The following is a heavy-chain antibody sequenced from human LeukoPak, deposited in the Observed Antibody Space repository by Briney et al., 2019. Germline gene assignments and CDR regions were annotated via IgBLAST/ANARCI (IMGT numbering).Heavy chain of an antibody. CDR3: ARDLGSTSCYNCYYYYMDV. Sequence: ASVKVSCKASGYTFTGYYMHWVRQAPGQGLEWMGWINPSSGGTNYAQKFQGRVTMTRDTSISTAYMELSRLRSDDTAVYYCARDLGSTSCYNCYYYYMDVWGKGTTVTVSS. V-gene: IGHV1-2*02. CDR1: GYTFTGYY. J-gene: IGHJ6*03. CDR2: INPSSGGT. D-gene: IGHD2-2*02.